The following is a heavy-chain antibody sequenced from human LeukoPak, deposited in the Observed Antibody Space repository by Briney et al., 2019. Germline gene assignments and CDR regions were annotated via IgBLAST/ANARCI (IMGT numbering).Heavy chain of an antibody. CDR3: ARGTMVRGVIIYYYYYMDV. D-gene: IGHD3-10*01. Sequence: PSQTLSLTCAVSGGSISSGGYSWSWIRQPPGKGLEWIGYIYYSGSTYYNPSLKSRVTISVDTSKNQFSLKLSSVTAADTAVYYCARGTMVRGVIIYYYYYMDVWGKGTTVTISS. CDR1: GGSISSGGYS. J-gene: IGHJ6*03. V-gene: IGHV4-30-4*07. CDR2: IYYSGST.